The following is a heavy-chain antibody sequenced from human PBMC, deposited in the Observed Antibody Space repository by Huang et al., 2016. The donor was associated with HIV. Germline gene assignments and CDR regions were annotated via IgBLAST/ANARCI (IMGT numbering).Heavy chain of an antibody. J-gene: IGHJ4*02. CDR3: ARGSPPPFSTD. D-gene: IGHD3-3*01. CDR1: GCTFSSYG. Sequence: VQLVESGGGVVKPGGSLRLSCGASGCTFSSYGMNWVRQAPGKGREWVSYSTSSSTYKYYADSGKGRFTISRDNAKNSLYLQMNSLRAEDTAVYYCARGSPPPFSTDWGQGTLVTVSS. CDR2: STSSSTYK. V-gene: IGHV3-21*01.